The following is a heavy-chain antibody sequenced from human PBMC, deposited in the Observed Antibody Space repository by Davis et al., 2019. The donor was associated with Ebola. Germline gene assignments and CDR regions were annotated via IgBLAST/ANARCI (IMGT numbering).Heavy chain of an antibody. J-gene: IGHJ6*02. Sequence: GESLKISCAASGFIVNDYWMHWVRQVPGKGLVWVSRIYTDGTTTKYADSVKGRFTISRDNSKNTLYLQMDSLTAEDTAVYYCARGGETVTGTASHGMDVWGQGTTVTVSS. CDR1: GFIVNDYW. CDR3: ARGGETVTGTASHGMDV. CDR2: IYTDGTTT. V-gene: IGHV3-74*03. D-gene: IGHD1-14*01.